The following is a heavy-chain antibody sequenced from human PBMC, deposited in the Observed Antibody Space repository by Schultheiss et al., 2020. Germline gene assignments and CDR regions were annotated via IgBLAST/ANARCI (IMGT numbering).Heavy chain of an antibody. J-gene: IGHJ5*01. D-gene: IGHD2-15*01. Sequence: GGSLRLSCAASGFTFSDYYMSWVRQAPGKGLEWVGFIRNKTNGGTTDYGAPVKGRFTISRDDSKNMVYLQMNSLKSEDTAVYYCTTQGATPDSWGQGTLVTVSS. CDR1: GFTFSDYY. CDR3: TTQGATPDS. V-gene: IGHV3-15*01. CDR2: IRNKTNGGTT.